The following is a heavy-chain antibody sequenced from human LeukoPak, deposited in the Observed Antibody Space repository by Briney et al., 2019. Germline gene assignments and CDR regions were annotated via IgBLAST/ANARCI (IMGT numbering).Heavy chain of an antibody. CDR1: GFTFNNYA. D-gene: IGHD2-15*01. Sequence: GGSLRLSCAASGFTFNNYAMSWVRQAPGKGLEWVSAISDSGGSTYYADSVEGHFTISRDNSKNTLFLQMNSLRAEDTAAYYCARQKGYCSRGSCYFDYWGQGTLVTVSS. CDR2: ISDSGGST. V-gene: IGHV3-23*01. J-gene: IGHJ4*02. CDR3: ARQKGYCSRGSCYFDY.